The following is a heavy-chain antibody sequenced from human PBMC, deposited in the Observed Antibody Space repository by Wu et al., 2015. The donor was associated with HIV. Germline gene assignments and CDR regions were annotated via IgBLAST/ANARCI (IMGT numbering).Heavy chain of an antibody. V-gene: IGHV1-69*06. CDR1: GYTFTNYY. D-gene: IGHD3-10*01. CDR2: IIPLFGAS. CDR3: AGRFGLLGLGEYFYF. J-gene: IGHJ1*01. Sequence: QVQLVQSGAEVQKPGASVKVSCKASGYTFTNYYIHWVRQAPGQGLEWMGRIIPLFGASNSAQRFQGRLTITADTSTNTAYMELSSLRSDDTAMYYCAGRFGLLGLGEYFYFWGQGTLVTVSS.